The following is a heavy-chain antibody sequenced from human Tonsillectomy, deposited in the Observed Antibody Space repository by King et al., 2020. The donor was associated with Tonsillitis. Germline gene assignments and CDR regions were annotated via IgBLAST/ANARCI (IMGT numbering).Heavy chain of an antibody. Sequence: QLQLQESGPGLVKPSETLSLTCTVSGGYITSYYWSWIRQPPGKGLEWIGYIYYSGSTNYNPSLKSRVTMSVDTSKNQFSLKLSSVTAADTAVYYCASLGGGIASRSDWGQGTLVTVSS. CDR3: ASLGGGIASRSD. V-gene: IGHV4-59*01. D-gene: IGHD6-13*01. J-gene: IGHJ4*02. CDR2: IYYSGST. CDR1: GGYITSYY.